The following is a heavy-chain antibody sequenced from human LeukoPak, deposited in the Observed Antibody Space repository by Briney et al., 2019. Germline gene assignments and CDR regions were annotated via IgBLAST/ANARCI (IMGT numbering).Heavy chain of an antibody. Sequence: ASVKVSCKASGYTFTSYGFSWARQAPGQGLEWMGWVSAYNGNTNYAQKVQGRVTMTTDTSTTTAYMELRSLRFDDTAVYYCARGDDILTDHYKGLDYWGLGTLVTVSS. D-gene: IGHD3-9*01. V-gene: IGHV1-18*01. CDR2: VSAYNGNT. CDR3: ARGDDILTDHYKGLDY. CDR1: GYTFTSYG. J-gene: IGHJ4*02.